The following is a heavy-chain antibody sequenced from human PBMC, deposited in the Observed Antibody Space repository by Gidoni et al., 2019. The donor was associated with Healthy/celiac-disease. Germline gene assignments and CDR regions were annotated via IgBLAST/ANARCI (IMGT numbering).Heavy chain of an antibody. CDR2: INTNSGGT. V-gene: IGHV1-2*02. CDR3: ARVAGTGTYYYYGMDV. CDR1: GYTFTGYY. J-gene: IGHJ6*02. D-gene: IGHD6-19*01. Sequence: QVQLVQSGAAVKKPGASVKVSCKASGYTFTGYYMHWVRQAPGQGLEWMGWINTNSGGTNYAQKCQGRVTMTRDTSISTAYMELSRLRSDDTAVYYCARVAGTGTYYYYGMDVWGQGTTVTVSS.